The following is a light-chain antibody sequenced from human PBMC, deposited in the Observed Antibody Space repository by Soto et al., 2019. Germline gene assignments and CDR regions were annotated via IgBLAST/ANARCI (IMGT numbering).Light chain of an antibody. CDR2: GAS. CDR1: QSVSSN. CDR3: QQYNNWPPGDT. V-gene: IGKV3-15*01. Sequence: EIVMTQSPATLSVSPGERATLSCRASQSVSSNLAWYQQKPGQAPRLLIYGASTRATGIPAMFSGSGSGTECTLTISSLQSEDFAVYYCQQYNNWPPGDTFGQGIKLEIK. J-gene: IGKJ2*01.